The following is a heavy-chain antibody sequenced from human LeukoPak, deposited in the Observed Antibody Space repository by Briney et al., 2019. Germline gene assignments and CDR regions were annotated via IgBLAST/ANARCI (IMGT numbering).Heavy chain of an antibody. D-gene: IGHD3-10*01. CDR2: IYYRGSA. CDR1: GGSISTYY. Sequence: SETLSLTCTVSGGSISTYYWSWIRQPPGKGLEWIGYIYYRGSANYNPSLKSRVTISVDTSNNHFSLKLSSVTAADTAVYYCARAGNYYSSGSYLGYWGQGTLVTVFS. V-gene: IGHV4-59*01. CDR3: ARAGNYYSSGSYLGY. J-gene: IGHJ4*02.